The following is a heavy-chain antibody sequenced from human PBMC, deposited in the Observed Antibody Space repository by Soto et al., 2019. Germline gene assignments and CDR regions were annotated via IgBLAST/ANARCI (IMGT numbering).Heavy chain of an antibody. D-gene: IGHD1-20*01. CDR1: GGSISGSYYY. V-gene: IGHV4-39*01. Sequence: SETLSLTCAVSGGSISGSYYYWAWLRQSPGKGPEWIGSVFYTGFTSYNPSVESRVSVSVDTSKGQFSRKLSAVTAADTAVYYCATSQKGYNWNYFDHWGQGALVTVSS. CDR2: VFYTGFT. CDR3: ATSQKGYNWNYFDH. J-gene: IGHJ4*02.